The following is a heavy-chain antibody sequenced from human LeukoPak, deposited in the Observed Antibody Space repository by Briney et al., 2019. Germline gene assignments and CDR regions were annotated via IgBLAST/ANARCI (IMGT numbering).Heavy chain of an antibody. V-gene: IGHV4-4*07. CDR2: IYTSGST. D-gene: IGHD1-1*01. CDR1: GGSISSYY. Sequence: SETLSLTCTVSGGSISSYYWSWIRQPPGKGLEWIGRIYTSGSTNYNPSLKSRVTMSVDTSKNQFSLKLSSVTAADTAVYYCARAPPSSVRTKYYYYYYMDVWGKGTTVTVSS. CDR3: ARAPPSSVRTKYYYYYYMDV. J-gene: IGHJ6*03.